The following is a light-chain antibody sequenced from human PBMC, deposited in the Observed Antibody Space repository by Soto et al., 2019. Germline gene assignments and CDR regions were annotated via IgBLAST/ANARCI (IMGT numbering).Light chain of an antibody. V-gene: IGKV1-39*01. CDR2: AAS. J-gene: IGKJ5*01. Sequence: IQMTQSPSSLSRSGGDRVTLPSRASQSISSYLNWYQEKPGKAPKLLIYAASTLQSGVPSRFSGSGAGTDSTLAFSFGKAEDMETDYRQRSYSSPGTFAEGTRLEIK. CDR1: QSISSY. CDR3: QRSYSSPGT.